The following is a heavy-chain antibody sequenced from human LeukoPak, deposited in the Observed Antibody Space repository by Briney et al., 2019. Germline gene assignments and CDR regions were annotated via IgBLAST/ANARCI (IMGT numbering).Heavy chain of an antibody. Sequence: SETLSLTCTVSGGSISSDYWSWIRQPPGKGLEWIGYIYYSGDTNYNPSLKSRVTISVDTSKDQFSLKLRSVTAADTAVYYCARSGYSYGLVDYWGQGTLVTVSS. CDR1: GGSISSDY. J-gene: IGHJ4*02. CDR3: ARSGYSYGLVDY. D-gene: IGHD5-18*01. CDR2: IYYSGDT. V-gene: IGHV4-59*01.